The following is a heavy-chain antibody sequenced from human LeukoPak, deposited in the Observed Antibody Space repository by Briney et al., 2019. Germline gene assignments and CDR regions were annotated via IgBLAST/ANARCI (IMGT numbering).Heavy chain of an antibody. J-gene: IGHJ3*02. D-gene: IGHD6-13*01. CDR1: GDSIGSFY. CDR2: IYYSGST. V-gene: IGHV4-59*01. Sequence: ETLSLTCNVSGDSIGSFYWSWIRQPPGKGLEWIGYIYYSGSTNYNPSLKSRVTISVDTPKNQFSLKLSSVTAADTAVYYCARAGSGYSSSYDAFDIWGQGTMVTVSS. CDR3: ARAGSGYSSSYDAFDI.